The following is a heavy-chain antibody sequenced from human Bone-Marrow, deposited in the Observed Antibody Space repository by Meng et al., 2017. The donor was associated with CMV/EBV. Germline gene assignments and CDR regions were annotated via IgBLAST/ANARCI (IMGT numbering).Heavy chain of an antibody. V-gene: IGHV3-13*01. Sequence: GESLKISCAASGFSFSSHDMHWVRQTPGKGLEWVSSIGSAGDRYYAGSVKGRFTISRENAKNSFSLQMNSLRVGDTAVYYCARQWDYGYNSLDYWGQGTLVTV. CDR2: IGSAGDR. CDR1: GFSFSSHD. J-gene: IGHJ4*02. CDR3: ARQWDYGYNSLDY. D-gene: IGHD3-16*01.